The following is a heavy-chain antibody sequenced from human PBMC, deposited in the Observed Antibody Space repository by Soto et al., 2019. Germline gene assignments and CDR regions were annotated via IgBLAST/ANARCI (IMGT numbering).Heavy chain of an antibody. Sequence: GGSLRLSCSASVFTFSSYAMHWVRQAPGKGLEYVSAISSNGGSTYYADSVKGRFTISRDNSKNTLYLQMSSLRAEDTAVYYCVKTDYDILTGGTFDIWGQGTMVTVSS. D-gene: IGHD3-9*01. CDR3: VKTDYDILTGGTFDI. CDR1: VFTFSSYA. J-gene: IGHJ3*02. CDR2: ISSNGGST. V-gene: IGHV3-64D*08.